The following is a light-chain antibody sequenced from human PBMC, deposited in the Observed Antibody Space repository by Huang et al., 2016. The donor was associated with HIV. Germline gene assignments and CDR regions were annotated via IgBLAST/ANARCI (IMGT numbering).Light chain of an antibody. CDR1: QDITTF. CDR2: DAS. Sequence: DIQMTQSPSSLSASVGDRVTITCQASQDITTFLAWYQPRPGKAPKRLIYDASDLETGVPSRFSGSGSGTDFTFTISSLKPEDIATYYCQQYDSLPWTFGPGTKVDIK. CDR3: QQYDSLPWT. V-gene: IGKV1-33*01. J-gene: IGKJ3*01.